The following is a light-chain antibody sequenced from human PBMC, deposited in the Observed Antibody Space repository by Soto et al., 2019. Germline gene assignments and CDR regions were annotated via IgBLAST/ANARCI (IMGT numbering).Light chain of an antibody. V-gene: IGKV1-5*03. CDR2: KAS. CDR1: QGISSW. J-gene: IGKJ1*01. CDR3: QQYNSYST. Sequence: DTHMTQSPSSRSPSVRTRHSINFRASQGISSWFAWYQQKPGKAPKLLIYKASSLESGVPSRFSGSGSGTEFTLTISSLQPDDFATYYCQQYNSYSTFGQGTKVDI.